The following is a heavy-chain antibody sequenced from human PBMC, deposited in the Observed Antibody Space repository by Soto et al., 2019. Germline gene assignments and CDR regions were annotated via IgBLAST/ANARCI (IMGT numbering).Heavy chain of an antibody. V-gene: IGHV3-23*01. J-gene: IGHJ4*02. D-gene: IGHD3-10*01. CDR3: VKDISSTGWFHSY. CDR1: GFTFSSYA. CDR2: IRGNGDST. Sequence: GGSLRLSCAASGFTFSSYAMSWVRQAPGKGLEWVSGIRGNGDSTYYADSVKGRFTISRDNSKNTLHLQMDNLGAEDTAVYYCVKDISSTGWFHSYWGQGTLVTVSS.